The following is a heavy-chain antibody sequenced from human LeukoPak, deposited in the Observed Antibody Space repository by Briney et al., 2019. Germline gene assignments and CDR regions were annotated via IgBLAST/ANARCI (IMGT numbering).Heavy chain of an antibody. D-gene: IGHD6-19*01. CDR3: ARDPIAVAPPDY. CDR2: ISAYNGNT. J-gene: IGHJ4*02. CDR1: GYTFTSYG. Sequence: ASVNVSYKASGYTFTSYGIRWVRQAPGQGLEWMGWISAYNGNTNYAQKLQGRVTMTTDTSTSTAYMELRSLRSDDTAVYYCARDPIAVAPPDYWGQGTLVTVSS. V-gene: IGHV1-18*01.